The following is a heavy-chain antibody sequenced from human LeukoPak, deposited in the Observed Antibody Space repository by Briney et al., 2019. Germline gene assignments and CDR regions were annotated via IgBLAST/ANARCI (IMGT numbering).Heavy chain of an antibody. J-gene: IGHJ6*04. D-gene: IGHD1-14*01. CDR2: INPSGGST. Sequence: SVTPSSKASGHTFTTYYMHWLRQAPAPGPESIRIINPSGGSTSYAQKFQGRVTMTRDTSTSTVYMELSSLRSEDTAVYYCARVWTGSRRTSYYYHGMDVWGNGPPVTVSS. V-gene: IGHV1-46*01. CDR3: ARVWTGSRRTSYYYHGMDV. CDR1: GHTFTTYY.